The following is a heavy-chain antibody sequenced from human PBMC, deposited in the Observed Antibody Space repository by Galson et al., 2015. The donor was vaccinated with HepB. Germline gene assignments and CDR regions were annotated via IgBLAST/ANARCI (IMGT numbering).Heavy chain of an antibody. D-gene: IGHD2-15*01. CDR3: ARRRWFWSGGSCPEGYYFDY. J-gene: IGHJ4*02. V-gene: IGHV5-51*01. CDR2: FSPGDSDS. Sequence: SGAEVKKPGESLRISCKGVGYSFTNYWIGWVRQMPGKGLEWMGIFSPGDSDSRYSPSFQGRVTISADRSSNTAFLQLRRLRASDTAIYYFARRRWFWSGGSCPEGYYFDYWGQGTLPTVSS. CDR1: GYSFTNYW.